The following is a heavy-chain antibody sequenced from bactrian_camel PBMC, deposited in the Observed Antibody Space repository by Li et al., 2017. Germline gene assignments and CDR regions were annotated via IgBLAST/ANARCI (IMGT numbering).Heavy chain of an antibody. V-gene: IGHV3S40*01. CDR3: AAGGHNLDVRSYTG. Sequence: VESGGGLVQPGGSLRVSYAGSGFTFSNYAMSWVRQAPGKGLEWVSDINSGGGSTYYADSVKGRFTVSQDNAKNMVYLQMNNLKPEDTAMYYCAAGGHNLDVRSYTGWGQGTQVTVS. D-gene: IGHD1*01. J-gene: IGHJ4*01. CDR1: GFTFSNYA. CDR2: INSGGGST.